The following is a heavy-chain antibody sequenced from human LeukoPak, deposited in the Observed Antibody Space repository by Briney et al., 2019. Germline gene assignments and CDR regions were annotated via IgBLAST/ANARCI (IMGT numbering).Heavy chain of an antibody. CDR3: FGGASSST. CDR2: INPDGGEK. CDR1: GFTFSSSW. Sequence: PGGSLRLSCATSGFTFSSSWMFWARQAPGKGLQWVATINPDGGEKYYVDSVRGRFSISRDNAKNFLYLQMTSLRAEDTAVYYCFGGASSSTWGQGTLVTVPS. V-gene: IGHV3-7*05. D-gene: IGHD4/OR15-4a*01. J-gene: IGHJ5*02.